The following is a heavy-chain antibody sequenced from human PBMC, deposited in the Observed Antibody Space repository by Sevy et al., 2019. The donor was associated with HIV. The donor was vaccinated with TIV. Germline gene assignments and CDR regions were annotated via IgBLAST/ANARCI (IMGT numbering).Heavy chain of an antibody. D-gene: IGHD3-9*01. Sequence: GGSLGLSCAASGFTSSSYAMSWVRQPPGRGLEWVSTLSDSGVSTYYADSVKGRFTISRDNSKNILYLQMNSLGAEDTAVYYCARDRATSATGTLFDYWGQGTLVTVSS. V-gene: IGHV3-23*01. CDR3: ARDRATSATGTLFDY. CDR1: GFTSSSYA. J-gene: IGHJ4*02. CDR2: LSDSGVST.